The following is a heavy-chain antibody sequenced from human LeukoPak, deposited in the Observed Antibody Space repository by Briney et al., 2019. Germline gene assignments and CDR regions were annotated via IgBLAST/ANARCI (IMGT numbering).Heavy chain of an antibody. D-gene: IGHD3-22*01. V-gene: IGHV1-18*04. Sequence: ASVKVSCKASGYTFTSYYMHWVRQAPGQGLEWMGWISAYNGNTNYAQKLQGRVTMTTDTSTSTAYMELRSLRSDDTAVYYCARGDYYDSSGYYYARHYYYYYMDVWGKGTTVTVSS. CDR2: ISAYNGNT. CDR1: GYTFTSYY. J-gene: IGHJ6*03. CDR3: ARGDYYDSSGYYYARHYYYYYMDV.